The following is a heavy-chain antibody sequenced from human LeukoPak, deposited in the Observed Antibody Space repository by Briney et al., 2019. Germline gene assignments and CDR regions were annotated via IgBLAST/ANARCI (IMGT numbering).Heavy chain of an antibody. J-gene: IGHJ4*02. CDR2: IYYSGST. Sequence: SETLSLTCTVSGGSINNYYGSWIRQPPGKGLEWIGYIYYSGSTKYNPTLKSRVIISVDTSKNQFSLNLGSVTAADTAVYYCARIKFIRGLIEEYFFDYWGQGTLVTVSS. CDR3: ARIKFIRGLIEEYFFDY. D-gene: IGHD3-10*01. CDR1: GGSINNYY. V-gene: IGHV4-59*01.